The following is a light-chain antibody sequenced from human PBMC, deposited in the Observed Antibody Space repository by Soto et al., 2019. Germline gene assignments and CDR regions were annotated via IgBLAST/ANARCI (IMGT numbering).Light chain of an antibody. V-gene: IGKV3-20*01. CDR3: RQYGTSLGFP. CDR1: QSVSSNF. CDR2: GAS. Sequence: EIVLTQSPGTLSLSPGERATLSCRASQSVSSNFLSWYQEKLGQAPRLLIYGASKRAAGSPDRFSGSGSGTDFTRTISRLEPEDFAVYYCRQYGTSLGFPVGGGTKVDIK. J-gene: IGKJ4*01.